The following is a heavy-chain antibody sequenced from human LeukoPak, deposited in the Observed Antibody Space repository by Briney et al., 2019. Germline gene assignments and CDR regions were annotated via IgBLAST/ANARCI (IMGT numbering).Heavy chain of an antibody. V-gene: IGHV3-66*04. Sequence: GGSLRLSCAASGFTVSSNYMSWVRQAPGKGLEWVSVIYSGGSTYYADSVKGRFTISRDNSKNTLYLQMNSLRSDDTAVYYCARPLGCSSTSCPPSADYWGQGTLVTVSS. CDR2: IYSGGST. D-gene: IGHD2-2*01. CDR3: ARPLGCSSTSCPPSADY. J-gene: IGHJ4*02. CDR1: GFTVSSNY.